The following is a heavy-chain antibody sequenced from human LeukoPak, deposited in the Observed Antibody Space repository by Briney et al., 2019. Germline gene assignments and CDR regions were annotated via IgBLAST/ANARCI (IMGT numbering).Heavy chain of an antibody. D-gene: IGHD3-10*01. CDR1: GGSFSGYC. V-gene: IGHV4-34*01. Sequence: SETLSLTCAVYGGSFSGYCWSWIRQPPGKGLEWIGEINHSGSTNYNPSLKSRVTISVDTSKNQFSLKLSSVTAADTAVYYCARGGPLDDGSGNALDYWGQGTLVTVSS. CDR3: ARGGPLDDGSGNALDY. CDR2: INHSGST. J-gene: IGHJ4*02.